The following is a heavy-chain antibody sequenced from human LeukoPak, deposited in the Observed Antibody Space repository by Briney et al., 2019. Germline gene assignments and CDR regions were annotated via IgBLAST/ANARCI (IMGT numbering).Heavy chain of an antibody. D-gene: IGHD3-22*01. CDR2: ISYDGSNK. V-gene: IGHV3-30*18. CDR1: GFTFSSYA. CDR3: AKAYSSDAFDI. J-gene: IGHJ3*02. Sequence: GGSLRLSCAASGFTFSSYAMSWVRQAPGKGLEWVAVISYDGSNKYYADSVKGRFTISRDNSKNTLYLQMNSLRAEDTAVYYCAKAYSSDAFDIWGQGTMVTVSS.